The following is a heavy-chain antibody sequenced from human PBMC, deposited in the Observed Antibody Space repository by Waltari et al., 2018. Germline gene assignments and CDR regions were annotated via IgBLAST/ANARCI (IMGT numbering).Heavy chain of an antibody. J-gene: IGHJ5*02. D-gene: IGHD7-27*01. V-gene: IGHV2-26*01. CDR3: ARSTSNWGSVNWVDA. CDR1: GFSLSNASIG. Sequence: HATLKKSAPVLFIPTEPLTLPCTVSGFSLSNASIGVICTRPPPGMALEWLAHIFSNDEKSYSPALKSKLTISTDTSKSQLVLTMTNMDPVDTATYYCARSTSNWGSVNWVDASGQGTLGTVSS. CDR2: IFSNDEK.